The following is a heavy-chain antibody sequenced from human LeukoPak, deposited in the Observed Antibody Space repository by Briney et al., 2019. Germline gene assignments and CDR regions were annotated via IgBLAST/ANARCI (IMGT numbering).Heavy chain of an antibody. CDR3: ARKGEGPSGVDY. Sequence: PSETLSLTCTVSGGSISSGSYYWSWIRQPAGKGLEWIGRIYTSGSTNYNPSLKSRVTISVDTSKNQFSLKLSSVTAADTAVYYCARKGEGPSGVDYWGQGTLVTVSS. D-gene: IGHD1-26*01. J-gene: IGHJ4*02. V-gene: IGHV4-61*02. CDR1: GGSISSGSYY. CDR2: IYTSGST.